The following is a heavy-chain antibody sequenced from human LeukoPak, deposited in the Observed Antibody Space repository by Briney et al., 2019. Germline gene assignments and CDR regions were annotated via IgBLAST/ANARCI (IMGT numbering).Heavy chain of an antibody. Sequence: PGGSLRLSCAASGFTFDDYAMSWVRQAPGKGLEWVSAINWNGGSTGYADSVKGRFTISRDNAKNSLYLQMNSLRAEDTALYYCARAGYYDSSGYYYYFDYWGQGTLVTVSS. V-gene: IGHV3-20*04. CDR1: GFTFDDYA. CDR3: ARAGYYDSSGYYYYFDY. CDR2: INWNGGST. D-gene: IGHD3-22*01. J-gene: IGHJ4*02.